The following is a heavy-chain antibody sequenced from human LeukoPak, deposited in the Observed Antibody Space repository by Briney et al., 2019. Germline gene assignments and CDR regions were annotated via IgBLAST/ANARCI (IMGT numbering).Heavy chain of an antibody. V-gene: IGHV4-59*01. Sequence: SGTLSLTCTVSGASISSYYWSWIRQPPGKGLEWIGYIYNSGRTNYNPSLKSRVTISVDTSKNQFSLRLNSVTAADTAVYYCARGHSNCSPTSCYFPSDYWGQGTLVTVSS. CDR3: ARGHSNCSPTSCYFPSDY. J-gene: IGHJ4*02. CDR2: IYNSGRT. D-gene: IGHD2-2*01. CDR1: GASISSYY.